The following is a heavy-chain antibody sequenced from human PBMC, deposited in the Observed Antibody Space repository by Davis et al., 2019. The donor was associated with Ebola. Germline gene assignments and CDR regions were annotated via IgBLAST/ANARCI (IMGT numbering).Heavy chain of an antibody. Sequence: GESLKISCAASGFTFSSFWMHWVRQVPGKGLVWVSRINSDGSTTAYADSVKGRFTISRDNAKNTLYLQMNSLRADDTAVYYCARGPSTGNSFTYWGQGTLVTVSS. CDR3: ARGPSTGNSFTY. D-gene: IGHD6-13*01. CDR2: INSDGSTT. V-gene: IGHV3-74*01. J-gene: IGHJ4*02. CDR1: GFTFSSFW.